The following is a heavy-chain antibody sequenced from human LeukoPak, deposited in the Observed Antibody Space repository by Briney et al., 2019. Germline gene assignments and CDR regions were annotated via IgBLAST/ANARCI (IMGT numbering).Heavy chain of an antibody. D-gene: IGHD6-13*01. CDR2: ISSSSSYI. V-gene: IGHV3-21*04. CDR1: GFTFSSYS. CDR3: AKGGAADYYYYYYGMDV. J-gene: IGHJ6*02. Sequence: PGGSLRLSCAASGFTFSSYSMNWVRQAPGKGLEWVSSISSSSSYIYYADSVKGRFTISRDNSKNTLYLQMNSLRAEDTAVYYCAKGGAADYYYYYYGMDVWGQGTTVTVSS.